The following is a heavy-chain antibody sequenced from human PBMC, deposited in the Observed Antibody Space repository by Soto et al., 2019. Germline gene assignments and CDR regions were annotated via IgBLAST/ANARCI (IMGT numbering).Heavy chain of an antibody. D-gene: IGHD2-8*01. CDR1: GYTFTIYE. Sequence: ASVTVSCTASGYTFTIYEINCVRQAPGQGLEWMGWMNPNSGNTGYAQKFQGRVTMTRNTSISTAYMELSSLRSEDTAVYYCARGLPRPYCNNGVRHELYYYYLDVRGKGTTVTVSS. CDR3: ARGLPRPYCNNGVRHELYYYYLDV. CDR2: MNPNSGNT. J-gene: IGHJ6*03. V-gene: IGHV1-8*01.